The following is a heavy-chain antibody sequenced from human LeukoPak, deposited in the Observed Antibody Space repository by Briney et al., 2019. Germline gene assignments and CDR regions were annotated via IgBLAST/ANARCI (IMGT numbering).Heavy chain of an antibody. D-gene: IGHD1-1*01. CDR1: GGSISTFY. J-gene: IGHJ5*02. CDR2: IYYSGST. V-gene: IGHV4-59*08. Sequence: SETLSLTCFVSGGSISTFYWSWIRQPPGKGLEWIGNIYYSGSTNYNPSLKSRVTISVDTSKNQFSLKLSSVTAADTAVYYCARVPGGALNWFDPWGQGTLVTVSS. CDR3: ARVPGGALNWFDP.